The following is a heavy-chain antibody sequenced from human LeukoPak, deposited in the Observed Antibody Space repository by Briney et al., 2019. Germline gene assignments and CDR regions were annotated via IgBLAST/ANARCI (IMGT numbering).Heavy chain of an antibody. CDR1: GFTFSDYY. CDR3: ASSPRPSWYYVLSYGMDV. CDR2: ISSSGSTI. Sequence: GGSLRLSCAASGFTFSDYYMSWIRQAPGKGLEWVSYISSSGSTIYYADSVKGRFTISRDNAKNSLYLQMNSLRAEDTAVYYCASSPRPSWYYVLSYGMDVWGQGTTVTVSS. V-gene: IGHV3-11*01. D-gene: IGHD6-13*01. J-gene: IGHJ6*02.